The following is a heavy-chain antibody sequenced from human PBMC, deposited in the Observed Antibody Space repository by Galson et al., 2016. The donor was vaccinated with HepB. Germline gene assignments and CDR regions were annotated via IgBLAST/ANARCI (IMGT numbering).Heavy chain of an antibody. CDR1: GFTVSSNY. Sequence: SLRLSCAASGFTVSSNYMSWVRQAPGKGLVWVSRIYGDDSSSTYADSVRGRFTISRDNAKNTLYLQMSSLRAEDTAVYYCASGLRDGSLLLSYWGQGTLVTVSS. J-gene: IGHJ4*02. CDR2: IYGDDSSS. CDR3: ASGLRDGSLLLSY. D-gene: IGHD5-24*01. V-gene: IGHV3-74*01.